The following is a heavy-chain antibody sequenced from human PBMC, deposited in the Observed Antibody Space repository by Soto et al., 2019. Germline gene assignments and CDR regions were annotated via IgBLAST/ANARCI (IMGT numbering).Heavy chain of an antibody. Sequence: ASVKVSCKASGYTFTSYYMHWVRQAPGQGLEWMGIINPSGGSTSYAQKFQGRVTMTRDTSTSTVYMELSSLRSEDTAVYYCARNVLVSSHCISTSCPPSKNWFDPWGQGTLVTVSS. V-gene: IGHV1-46*03. J-gene: IGHJ5*02. CDR3: ARNVLVSSHCISTSCPPSKNWFDP. CDR1: GYTFTSYY. D-gene: IGHD2-2*01. CDR2: INPSGGST.